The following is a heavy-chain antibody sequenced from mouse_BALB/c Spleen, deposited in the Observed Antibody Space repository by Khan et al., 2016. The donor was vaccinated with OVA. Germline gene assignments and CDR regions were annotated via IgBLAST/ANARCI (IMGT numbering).Heavy chain of an antibody. CDR1: GYTFTNYG. Sequence: QIQLVQSGPELKKPGETVKISCKASGYTFTNYGMNWVKQAPGKGLKWMGWINTYTGEPTYVDDFKGRFAFSLETSASTAYLQINNLRNEDMATXFCARFRDYYTSSSYYFDSWGQGTTLTVSS. D-gene: IGHD1-1*01. J-gene: IGHJ2*01. CDR3: ARFRDYYTSSSYYFDS. CDR2: INTYTGEP. V-gene: IGHV9-1*02.